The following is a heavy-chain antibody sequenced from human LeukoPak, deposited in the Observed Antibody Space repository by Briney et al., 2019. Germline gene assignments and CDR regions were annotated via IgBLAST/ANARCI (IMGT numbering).Heavy chain of an antibody. CDR2: VGKSVGNT. Sequence: PGGSLRLSCAASGFTFSNYAMSWVRQAPGKGLDWVSTVGKSVGNTYYADSVKGRFTISRDNSKNTLFLQMNSLRAEDTAVYYCASPWHYQFGVYWGQGTLVTVSS. D-gene: IGHD3-10*01. J-gene: IGHJ4*02. V-gene: IGHV3-23*01. CDR1: GFTFSNYA. CDR3: ASPWHYQFGVY.